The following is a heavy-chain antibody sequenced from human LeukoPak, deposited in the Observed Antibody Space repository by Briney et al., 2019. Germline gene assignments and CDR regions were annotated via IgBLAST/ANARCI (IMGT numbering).Heavy chain of an antibody. D-gene: IGHD3-22*01. Sequence: AGSLRLSCAASAFTSSSYWTHCVRQAPGEGLVWVSPIITDGRRTTYADSVKGRFTVSRDNAKNTLYLRMNSLRAADTYVYYCARAPIRGYYYMDVWGKGTMVTVSS. CDR1: AFTSSSYW. CDR2: IITDGRRT. V-gene: IGHV3-74*01. J-gene: IGHJ6*03. CDR3: ARAPIRGYYYMDV.